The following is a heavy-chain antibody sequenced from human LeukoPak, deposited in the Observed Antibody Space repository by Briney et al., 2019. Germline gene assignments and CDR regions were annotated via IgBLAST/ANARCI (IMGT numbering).Heavy chain of an antibody. CDR3: ARDVGATGCFDY. CDR1: GYTFTGYY. CDR2: INPNSGGT. D-gene: IGHD1-26*01. V-gene: IGHV1-2*02. Sequence: ASVKVSCKASGYTFTGYYMHWVRQAPGQGLEWMGWINPNSGGTNYAQKFQGRVTMTRDTSISTAYMELSRLRSDDTVVYYCARDVGATGCFDYWGQGTLVTVSS. J-gene: IGHJ4*02.